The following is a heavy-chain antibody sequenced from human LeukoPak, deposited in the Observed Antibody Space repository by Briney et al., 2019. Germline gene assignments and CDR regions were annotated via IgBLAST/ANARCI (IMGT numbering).Heavy chain of an antibody. CDR2: FDPEDGET. J-gene: IGHJ4*02. CDR1: GYTFTDYY. CDR3: ATDRVWRFSGGSGSLGY. V-gene: IGHV1-24*01. Sequence: ASVKVSCKASGYTFTDYYMHWVRQAPGKGLEWMGGFDPEDGETIYAQKFQGRVTMTEDTSTDTAYMELSSLRSEDTAVYYCATDRVWRFSGGSGSLGYWGQGTLVTVSS. D-gene: IGHD2-15*01.